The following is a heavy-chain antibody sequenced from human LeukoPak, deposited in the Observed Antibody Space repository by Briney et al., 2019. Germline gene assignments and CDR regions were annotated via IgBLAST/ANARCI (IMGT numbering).Heavy chain of an antibody. D-gene: IGHD6-19*01. V-gene: IGHV1-69*05. CDR1: GGTFSGYA. CDR2: IIPIFGTA. CDR3: ARGSGQWPTDSNPEY. Sequence: SVKVSCKASGGTFSGYAISWVRQAPGQGLEWMGGIIPIFGTANYAQKFQGRVTMTREKSTTTVYMELSSLRSEDTAVYFCARGSGQWPTDSNPEYWGQGTLVTVSS. J-gene: IGHJ4*02.